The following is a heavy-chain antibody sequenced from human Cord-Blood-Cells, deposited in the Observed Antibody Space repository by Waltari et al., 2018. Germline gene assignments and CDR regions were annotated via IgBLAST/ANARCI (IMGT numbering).Heavy chain of an antibody. D-gene: IGHD3-10*01. V-gene: IGHV4-39*07. Sequence: QLQLQESGPGLVKPSETLSPTCTVSGGSLSSRSYYSGGTRQPPGKGLEWIGSIYYSGSTYYNPSLKSRVTISVDTSKNQFSLKLSSVTAADTAVYYCARQHNYYGSGSTNWFDPWGQGTLVTVSS. CDR2: IYYSGST. J-gene: IGHJ5*02. CDR3: ARQHNYYGSGSTNWFDP. CDR1: GGSLSSRSYY.